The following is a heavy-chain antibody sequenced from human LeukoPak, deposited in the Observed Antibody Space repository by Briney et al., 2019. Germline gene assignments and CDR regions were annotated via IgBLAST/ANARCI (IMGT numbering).Heavy chain of an antibody. CDR3: ARRGAAMVN. V-gene: IGHV4-34*01. J-gene: IGHJ4*02. Sequence: SETLSLTCAVYGGSFSGYYWSWIRQPPGKGLEWIGEINHSGSTNYNPSLKSRVTISVDTSKNQFSLKPSSVTAADTAVYYCARRGAAMVNWGQGTLVTVSS. CDR1: GGSFSGYY. CDR2: INHSGST. D-gene: IGHD5-18*01.